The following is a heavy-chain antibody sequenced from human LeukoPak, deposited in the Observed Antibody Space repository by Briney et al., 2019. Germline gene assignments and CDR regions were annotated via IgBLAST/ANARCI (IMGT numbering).Heavy chain of an antibody. CDR1: GYTFTSYD. CDR3: ARASGSYWWFDS. Sequence: GASVKVSCKASGYTFTSYDINWVRHAPGQGLEWMGCVNPNSGDTNYAQKFQGSVTMTRDTSISTVYMELSRLRSDDTAVYYCARASGSYWWFDSWGQGTLVTVSS. V-gene: IGHV1-2*02. J-gene: IGHJ5*01. CDR2: VNPNSGDT. D-gene: IGHD1-26*01.